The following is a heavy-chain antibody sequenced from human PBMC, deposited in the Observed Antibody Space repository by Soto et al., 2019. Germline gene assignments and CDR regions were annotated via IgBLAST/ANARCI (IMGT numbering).Heavy chain of an antibody. CDR2: ISSSSSTI. CDR3: ARDRSSGWWALYGMDV. CDR1: GFTFSSYS. Sequence: EVQLVESGGGLVQPGGSLRLSCAASGFTFSSYSMNWVRQAPGKGLEWVSYISSSSSTIYYADSVKGRFTISRDNAKNSLYLQMNSLRDEDTAVYYCARDRSSGWWALYGMDVWGQGTTVTVSS. D-gene: IGHD6-19*01. V-gene: IGHV3-48*02. J-gene: IGHJ6*02.